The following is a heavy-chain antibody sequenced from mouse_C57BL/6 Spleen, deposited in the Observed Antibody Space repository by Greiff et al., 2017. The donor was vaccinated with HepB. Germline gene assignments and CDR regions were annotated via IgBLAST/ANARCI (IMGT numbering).Heavy chain of an antibody. V-gene: IGHV5-4*01. Sequence: EVKLMESGGGLVKPGGSLKLSCAASGFTFSSYAMSWVRQTPEKRLEWVATISDGGSYTYYPDNVKGRFTISRDNAKNNRYLQMSHLKSEDTAMYYCARDGDAMDYWGQGTSVTVSS. CDR3: ARDGDAMDY. CDR1: GFTFSSYA. CDR2: ISDGGSYT. J-gene: IGHJ4*01.